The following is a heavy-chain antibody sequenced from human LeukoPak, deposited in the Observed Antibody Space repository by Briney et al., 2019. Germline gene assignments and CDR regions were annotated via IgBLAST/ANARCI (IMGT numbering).Heavy chain of an antibody. CDR1: GGSFSGYY. D-gene: IGHD3/OR15-3a*01. CDR2: INHSGST. CDR3: ARGVVLGQDDAFDI. V-gene: IGHV4-34*01. Sequence: SETLSLTCAVYGGSFSGYYWSWIRQPPGKGLEWIGEINHSGSTNYNPSLKSRVTISVDTSKNHLSLRLTSVAAADTAVYFCARGVVLGQDDAFDIWGRGTMVTVSS. J-gene: IGHJ3*02.